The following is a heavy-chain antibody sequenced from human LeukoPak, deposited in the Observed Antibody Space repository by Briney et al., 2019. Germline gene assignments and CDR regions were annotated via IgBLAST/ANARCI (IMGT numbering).Heavy chain of an antibody. J-gene: IGHJ4*02. CDR2: IWYDGSNK. D-gene: IGHD1-26*01. CDR1: GFTFGSYG. V-gene: IGHV3-33*06. CDR3: AKSGEWEPTDLDY. Sequence: GGSLRLSCAASGFTFGSYGMHWVRQAPGKGLEWVAVIWYDGSNKYYADSVKGRFTISRDNSKNTLYLQMNSLRAEDTAVYYCAKSGEWEPTDLDYWGQGTLVTVSS.